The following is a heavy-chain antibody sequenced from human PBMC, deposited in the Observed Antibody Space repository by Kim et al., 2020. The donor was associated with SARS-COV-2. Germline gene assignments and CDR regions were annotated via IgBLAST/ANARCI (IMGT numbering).Heavy chain of an antibody. J-gene: IGHJ4*02. Sequence: GGSLRLSCAASGFTFSDYYMSWIRQAPGKGLEWVSYISSSSSYTNYADSVKGRFTISRDNAKNSLYLQMNSLRAEDTAVYYCARDEDYGGKKGSIDYWGQGTLVTVSS. CDR2: ISSSSSYT. CDR3: ARDEDYGGKKGSIDY. CDR1: GFTFSDYY. D-gene: IGHD4-17*01. V-gene: IGHV3-11*06.